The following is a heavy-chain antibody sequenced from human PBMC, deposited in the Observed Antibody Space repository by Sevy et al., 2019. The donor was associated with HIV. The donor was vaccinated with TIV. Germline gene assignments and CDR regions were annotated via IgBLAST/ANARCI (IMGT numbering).Heavy chain of an antibody. CDR3: VRGGIRGTTVFDY. Sequence: ASVKVSCRASGDTDSSYAVSWVRQAPGQGLEWMGGIPIFGVANYAEKFQGRVTITADRSTSTASMELSSLRSEDTAVNYCVRGGIRGTTVFDYWGQGTLVTVSS. V-gene: IGHV1-69*10. J-gene: IGHJ4*02. D-gene: IGHD1-7*01. CDR2: IPIFGVA. CDR1: GDTDSSYA.